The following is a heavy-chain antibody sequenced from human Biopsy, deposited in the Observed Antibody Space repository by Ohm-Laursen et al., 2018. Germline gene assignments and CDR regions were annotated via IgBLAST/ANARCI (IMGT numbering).Heavy chain of an antibody. J-gene: IGHJ6*02. V-gene: IGHV1-69*04. Sequence: SVKVSCKASGGTFTRYAMHWVRQAPGQGLEWMGRIISVHDIANYAQKFQGRVTITADKSTSTAYMELRNLRSEDTAVYYCARTLVDCTSGTCYDVGDGMDVWGQGTLVTVSS. CDR2: IISVHDIA. D-gene: IGHD2-15*01. CDR3: ARTLVDCTSGTCYDVGDGMDV. CDR1: GGTFTRYA.